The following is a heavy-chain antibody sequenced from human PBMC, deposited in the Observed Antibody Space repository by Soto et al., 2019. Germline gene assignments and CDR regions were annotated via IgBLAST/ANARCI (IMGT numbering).Heavy chain of an antibody. CDR3: ARDRDGYNDGFYCFDY. D-gene: IGHD5-12*01. J-gene: IGHJ4*02. CDR1: GGSISSGGYS. Sequence: PSETLSPTCAVSGGSISSGGYSWSWIRQPPGKGLEWIGYIYHSGSTYYNPSLKSRVTISVDESTSTAYMELSSLSSEDTAVYYCARDRDGYNDGFYCFDYWGQGTLGTVSS. CDR2: IYHSGST. V-gene: IGHV4-30-2*01.